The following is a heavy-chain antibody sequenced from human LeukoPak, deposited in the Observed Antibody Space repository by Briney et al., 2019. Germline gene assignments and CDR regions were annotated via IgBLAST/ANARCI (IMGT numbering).Heavy chain of an antibody. D-gene: IGHD6-19*01. V-gene: IGHV3-30*18. Sequence: GGSLRLSCAASGFTFSSYGMHWVRQAPGKGLEWVAVISYDGSNKYYADSVKGRFTISRDNSKNTLYLQMNSLRAEDTAVYYCAKERVEMGSGWYGRYYYYYGMDVWGQGTTVTVSS. CDR3: AKERVEMGSGWYGRYYYYYGMDV. CDR2: ISYDGSNK. J-gene: IGHJ6*02. CDR1: GFTFSSYG.